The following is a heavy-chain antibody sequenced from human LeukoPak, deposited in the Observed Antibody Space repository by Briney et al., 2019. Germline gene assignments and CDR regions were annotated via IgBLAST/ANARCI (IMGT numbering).Heavy chain of an antibody. CDR2: INAGNGHT. Sequence: ASVKVPCKASGYTFSNYAIHWVRQAPGQRFEWMGWINAGNGHTKYSQNFQGRVTITRDSSASTVYMELSSLTSEDTAVYYCARGIWSARTVDYYLDYWGQGTLVTVSS. CDR3: ARGIWSARTVDYYLDY. CDR1: GYTFSNYA. D-gene: IGHD2-21*01. V-gene: IGHV1-3*01. J-gene: IGHJ4*02.